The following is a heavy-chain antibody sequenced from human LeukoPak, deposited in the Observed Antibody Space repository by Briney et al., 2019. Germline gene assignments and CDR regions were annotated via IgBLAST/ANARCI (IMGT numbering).Heavy chain of an antibody. CDR1: GFTFSSYA. D-gene: IGHD2-2*01. J-gene: IGHJ4*02. Sequence: GSLRLSCAASGFTFSSYAMSWVRQAPGKGLEWIGSIYHSGSTYYNPSLKSRVTISVDTSKNQFSLKLSSVTAADTAVYYCARANSCYDYWGQGTLITVSS. V-gene: IGHV4-38-2*01. CDR2: IYHSGST. CDR3: ARANSCYDY.